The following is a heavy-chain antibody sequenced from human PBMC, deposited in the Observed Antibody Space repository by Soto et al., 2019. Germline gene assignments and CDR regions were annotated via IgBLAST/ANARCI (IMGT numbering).Heavy chain of an antibody. CDR2: ISSSGSTI. Sequence: QVQLVESGGGLVKPGGSLRLSCAASGFTFSDYYMSWIRQAPGKGLEWVSYISSSGSTIYYADSVKGRFTISRDNAKNSLYLQMNSLRAEDTAVYYCATVRGDYRAWQHYYYYYYMDVWGKGTTVTVSS. CDR3: ATVRGDYRAWQHYYYYYYMDV. V-gene: IGHV3-11*01. CDR1: GFTFSDYY. D-gene: IGHD3-10*01. J-gene: IGHJ6*03.